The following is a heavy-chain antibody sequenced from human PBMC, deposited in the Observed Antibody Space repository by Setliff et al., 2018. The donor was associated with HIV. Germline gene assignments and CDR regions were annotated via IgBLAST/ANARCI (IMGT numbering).Heavy chain of an antibody. J-gene: IGHJ3*02. CDR3: ATYLSDNYLDGAFDI. Sequence: LSLTCTVSGASVSTTGYYWGWLRQSPGKGLQWIGTTFYSGSTYYNPSLKSRVTISLDTSNNDFSLTLTSVTAAETALYFCATYLSDNYLDGAFDIWGRGTMVTVSS. V-gene: IGHV4-39*02. CDR2: TFYSGST. CDR1: GASVSTTGYY. D-gene: IGHD3-3*01.